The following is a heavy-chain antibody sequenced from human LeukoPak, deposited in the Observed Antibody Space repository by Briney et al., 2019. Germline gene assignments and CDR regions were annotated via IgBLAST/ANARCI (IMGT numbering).Heavy chain of an antibody. V-gene: IGHV3-33*01. CDR1: GFTFSNPG. Sequence: GGSLRLSCAASGFTFSNPGMHWVRQAPGKGLEWVALIWYDGSNQYYADSGKGRFTISRDNSKNKLYLQMNSLRAEDTAVYYCTTEGALTGSNAAFDIWGQGTMVTVSS. D-gene: IGHD3-9*01. CDR3: TTEGALTGSNAAFDI. CDR2: IWYDGSNQ. J-gene: IGHJ3*02.